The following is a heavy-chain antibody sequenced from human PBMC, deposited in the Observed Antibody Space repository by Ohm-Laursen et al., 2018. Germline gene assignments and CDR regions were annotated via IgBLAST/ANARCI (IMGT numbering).Heavy chain of an antibody. Sequence: GTLSLTCAVSGYSISSGYYWGWIRQPPGKGLEWIGSIYHSGSTYYNPSLKSRVTISVDTSKNQFSLKLSSVTAADTAVYYCARQISIAARTYYYYGMDVWGQGTTVTVSS. CDR2: IYHSGST. J-gene: IGHJ6*02. CDR1: GYSISSGYY. D-gene: IGHD6-13*01. V-gene: IGHV4-38-2*01. CDR3: ARQISIAARTYYYYGMDV.